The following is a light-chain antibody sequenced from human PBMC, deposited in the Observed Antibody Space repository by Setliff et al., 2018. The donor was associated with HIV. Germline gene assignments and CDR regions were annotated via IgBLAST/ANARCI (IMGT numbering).Light chain of an antibody. CDR2: EVS. Sequence: QCALTQPASVSGSPGQSITISCTGASSDVGYYNFVSWYQHHPGKAPKLIISEVSNRPSGVSNRFSGSKSGYTASLTISGLQAEDEADYYCSSYTSSSTYVFGTGTKVTVL. J-gene: IGLJ1*01. V-gene: IGLV2-14*01. CDR1: SSDVGYYNF. CDR3: SSYTSSSTYV.